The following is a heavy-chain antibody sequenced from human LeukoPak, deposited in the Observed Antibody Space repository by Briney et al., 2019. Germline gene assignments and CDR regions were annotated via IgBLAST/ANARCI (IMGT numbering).Heavy chain of an antibody. CDR3: ARESNWAYYFDY. Sequence: ASVKVSCKASGYTFASYGITWVRQAPGQGLEWMGWISPYDGNTNYAQKSQGRVTLTTDTSTTTASMELRSLRFDDTAVYYCARESNWAYYFDYWGQGNLVTVSS. D-gene: IGHD3-16*01. CDR1: GYTFASYG. CDR2: ISPYDGNT. V-gene: IGHV1-18*01. J-gene: IGHJ4*02.